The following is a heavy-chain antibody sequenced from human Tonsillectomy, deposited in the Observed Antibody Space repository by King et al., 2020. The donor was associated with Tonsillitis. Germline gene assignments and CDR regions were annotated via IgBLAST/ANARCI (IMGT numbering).Heavy chain of an antibody. CDR1: GYTFTSYG. Sequence: QLVQSGAEVKKPGASVTVSCKASGYTFTSYGITWVRQAPGQGLEWMGWISTYNGNTKYALKLQGRVTMTTDTSTNTAYMELRSLRSDDTAVYYCARDRGQGGQWLAWTGGYWGQGTLVTVSS. CDR2: ISTYNGNT. CDR3: ARDRGQGGQWLAWTGGY. J-gene: IGHJ4*02. D-gene: IGHD6-19*01. V-gene: IGHV1-18*04.